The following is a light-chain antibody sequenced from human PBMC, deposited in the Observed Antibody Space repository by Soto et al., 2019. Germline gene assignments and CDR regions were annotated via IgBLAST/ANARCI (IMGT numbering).Light chain of an antibody. CDR1: RGVGRW. CDR3: HQYGSFPPT. V-gene: IGKV1D-16*01. CDR2: ATS. J-gene: IGKJ1*01. Sequence: DVQLTQSPSSLSASVGDRVIITCRASRGVGRWLAWYQQKPEKAPKSLIYATSTLQSSVPSRFNGSGSGTHFSLTISSLQPEDVATYYCHQYGSFPPTFGRGTKVEI.